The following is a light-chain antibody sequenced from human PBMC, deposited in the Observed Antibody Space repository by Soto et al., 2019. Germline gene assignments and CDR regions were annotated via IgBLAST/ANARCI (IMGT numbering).Light chain of an antibody. Sequence: EIVMTQSPATLSVSPGERATLSCRASQSVSSSQLAWYQQKPGQSPRLLIYGASTRATGIPARFSGSGSGTEFTLTISSLQSEDFAVYYCQQYSSWPLTFGGGTKVEIK. V-gene: IGKV3-15*01. CDR3: QQYSSWPLT. CDR2: GAS. CDR1: QSVSSSQ. J-gene: IGKJ4*01.